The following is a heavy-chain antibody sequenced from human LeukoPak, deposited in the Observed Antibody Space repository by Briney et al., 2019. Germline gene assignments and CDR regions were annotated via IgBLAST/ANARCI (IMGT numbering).Heavy chain of an antibody. CDR3: AGPHDEKTTAYRGFDI. CDR1: GFSFNTYW. V-gene: IGHV3-7*01. CDR2: IKQDGTDK. J-gene: IGHJ3*02. D-gene: IGHD4-17*01. Sequence: GGSLRLSCIASGFSFNTYWLSWVRQAPGKRLEWVANIKQDGTDKNYVDSVRGRFTISRDNAKNSLYLQMNNLRDEDSAIYYCAGPHDEKTTAYRGFDIWGQGTLVTVSP.